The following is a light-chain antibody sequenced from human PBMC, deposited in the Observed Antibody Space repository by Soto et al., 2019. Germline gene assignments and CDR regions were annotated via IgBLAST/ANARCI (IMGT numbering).Light chain of an antibody. CDR1: QTIRSW. CDR2: KAS. V-gene: IGKV1-5*03. J-gene: IGKJ1*01. Sequence: DIQMTQSPSTLSGSVGDSVTITCRASQTIRSWLAWYQQNPGKAPKLLINKASTLKSGVPSRFSGSGSGTEFTLTISSLQPDEFATYYCQHYNSYSEAFGQGTKVDI. CDR3: QHYNSYSEA.